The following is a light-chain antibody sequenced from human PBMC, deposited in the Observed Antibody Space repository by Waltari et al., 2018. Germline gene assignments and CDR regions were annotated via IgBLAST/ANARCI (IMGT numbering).Light chain of an antibody. J-gene: IGLJ2*01. Sequence: QSVLTQPPSASGTPGQRVTISCSGSSSNIGSNYVYCYQQLPGTAPKLLIYRNNQRPSGVPDRFSGSKSGTSASLAISGLRSDDEADYYCATWDDSLSGPVFGGGTKVTVL. V-gene: IGLV1-47*01. CDR1: SSNIGSNY. CDR3: ATWDDSLSGPV. CDR2: RNN.